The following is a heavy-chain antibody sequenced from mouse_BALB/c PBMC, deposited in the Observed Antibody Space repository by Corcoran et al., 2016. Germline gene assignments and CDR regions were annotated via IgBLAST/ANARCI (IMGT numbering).Heavy chain of an antibody. J-gene: IGHJ3*01. Sequence: QIQLVQSGPELKKPGETVKISCKASGYTFTNYGMNWVKQAPGKGLKWMGCINTYTGEPTYADDFKGRFAFSLETSASTAYLQINNLKNEDTATYFCAITTVVATFAYWGQGTLVTVSA. CDR2: INTYTGEP. CDR1: GYTFTNYG. V-gene: IGHV9-3-1*01. D-gene: IGHD1-1*01. CDR3: AITTVVATFAY.